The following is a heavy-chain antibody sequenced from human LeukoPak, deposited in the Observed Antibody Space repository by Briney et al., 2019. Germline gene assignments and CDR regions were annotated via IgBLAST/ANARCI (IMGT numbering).Heavy chain of an antibody. J-gene: IGHJ4*02. V-gene: IGHV4-4*07. CDR2: IYTSGST. D-gene: IGHD6-13*01. CDR1: GGSISSYY. Sequence: SETLSLTCTVSGGSISSYYWSWIRQPAGKGLEGVGRIYTSGSTNYNPSLKSRVTMSVDTSKNQFSLKLSSVTAADTAVYYCARMDIAAAGFDYWGQGTLVTVSP. CDR3: ARMDIAAAGFDY.